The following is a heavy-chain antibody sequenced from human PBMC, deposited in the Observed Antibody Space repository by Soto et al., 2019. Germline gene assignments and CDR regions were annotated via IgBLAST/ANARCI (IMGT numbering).Heavy chain of an antibody. D-gene: IGHD6-19*01. V-gene: IGHV1-18*01. CDR1: GYTFTFYV. CDR2: ISAYNGNT. J-gene: IGHJ4*02. CDR3: ARDSLSSAWAPIFDN. Sequence: ASVKVTCNASGYTFTFYVISWVRKAPGQGLEWVGWISAYNGNTNYAQKLQGRVTMTTDTSTSTAYLELRSLRSDDTAVYYCARDSLSSAWAPIFDNWGQGTLVTVSS.